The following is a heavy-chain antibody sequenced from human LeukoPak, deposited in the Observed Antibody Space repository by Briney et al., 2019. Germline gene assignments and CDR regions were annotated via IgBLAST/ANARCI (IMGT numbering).Heavy chain of an antibody. CDR2: IYSGST. CDR3: ARAIAVAGHDAFDI. Sequence: SETLSLTCAVSGGSISSNSYYWGWIRQPPGKGLEWIGSIYSGSTNYNPSLKSRVTISVDTSKNQFSLKLSSVTAADTAVYYCARAIAVAGHDAFDIWGQGTMVTVSS. CDR1: GGSISSNSYY. J-gene: IGHJ3*02. D-gene: IGHD6-19*01. V-gene: IGHV4-39*07.